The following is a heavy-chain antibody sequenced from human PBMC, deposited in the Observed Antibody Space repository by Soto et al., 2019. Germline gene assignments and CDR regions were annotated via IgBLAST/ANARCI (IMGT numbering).Heavy chain of an antibody. CDR2: VFNSASI. Sequence: ETLSLTCTVSGASISSHYWSWIRQPAGKGLEWIGRVFNSASISYNPSLKSRVTMSIDTSKNHFSLKLSSVTAADTAVYYCAKEGAAPGPDFDSWGQGTLVTVSS. V-gene: IGHV4-4*07. CDR3: AKEGAAPGPDFDS. J-gene: IGHJ4*02. CDR1: GASISSHY. D-gene: IGHD3-16*01.